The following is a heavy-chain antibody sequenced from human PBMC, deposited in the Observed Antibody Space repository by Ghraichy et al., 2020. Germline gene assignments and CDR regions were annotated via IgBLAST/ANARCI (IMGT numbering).Heavy chain of an antibody. Sequence: SVKVSCKAAGGTFRSYAIRWVRQAPLLVQKRMGGIIPIFGTANYAQKFQGRVTITADESTSTAYMELSSLRSEVTAVYYCKRAHSSIAARRYYYYGMDVWGQ. D-gene: IGHD6-6*01. CDR3: KRAHSSIAARRYYYYGMDV. V-gene: IGHV1-69*13. J-gene: IGHJ6*02. CDR1: GGTFRSYA. CDR2: IIPIFGTA.